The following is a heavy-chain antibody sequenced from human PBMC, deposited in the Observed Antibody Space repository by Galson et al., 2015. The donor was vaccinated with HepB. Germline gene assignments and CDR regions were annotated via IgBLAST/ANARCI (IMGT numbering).Heavy chain of an antibody. D-gene: IGHD5-18*01. Sequence: SLRLSCAASGFTFSDSAIHWVRQPSGKGLEWVGRIRSKASTYATAYTASVRGRFTISRDDSKNTAYLQMNSLKAEDTAVYYCSRQGEYNYGDYYYFYMDVWGTGTTVTVSS. CDR2: IRSKASTYAT. CDR3: SRQGEYNYGDYYYFYMDV. V-gene: IGHV3-73*01. CDR1: GFTFSDSA. J-gene: IGHJ6*03.